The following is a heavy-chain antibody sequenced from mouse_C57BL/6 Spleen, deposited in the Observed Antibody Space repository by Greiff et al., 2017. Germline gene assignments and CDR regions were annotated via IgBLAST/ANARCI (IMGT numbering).Heavy chain of an antibody. J-gene: IGHJ4*01. Sequence: EVNVVESGEGLVKPGGSLKLSCAASGFTFSSYAMSWVRQTPEKRLEWVAYISSGGDYIYYADTVKGRFTISRDNARNTLYLQMSSLKSEDTAMYYCTSYYEDYAMDYWGQGTSVTVSS. CDR3: TSYYEDYAMDY. D-gene: IGHD2-4*01. V-gene: IGHV5-9-1*02. CDR2: ISSGGDYI. CDR1: GFTFSSYA.